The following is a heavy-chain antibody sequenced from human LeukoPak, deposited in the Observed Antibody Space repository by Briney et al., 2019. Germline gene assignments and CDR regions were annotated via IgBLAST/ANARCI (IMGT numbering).Heavy chain of an antibody. CDR2: AT. J-gene: IGHJ4*02. CDR3: TRDPTYYYDSSGYYFLNHFDY. D-gene: IGHD3-22*01. V-gene: IGHV3-73*01. Sequence: ATAYAASVKGRFTISRDDSKNTAYLQMNSLKTEDTAVYYCTRDPTYYYDSSGYYFLNHFDYWGQGTLVTVSS.